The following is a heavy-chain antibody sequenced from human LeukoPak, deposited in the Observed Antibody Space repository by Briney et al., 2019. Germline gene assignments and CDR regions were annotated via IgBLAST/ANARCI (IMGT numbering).Heavy chain of an antibody. Sequence: GGSLRLSCAASGFTVITNDMTWVRQAPGKGLEWVSVLYSDGNAKYADSVQGRFTISRDNSKNTLYLEMNSLSPDDTAAYYCARGVEPLAANTLAYWGQGTLVTVSS. CDR2: LYSDGNA. CDR3: ARGVEPLAANTLAY. V-gene: IGHV3-53*01. J-gene: IGHJ4*02. D-gene: IGHD1-14*01. CDR1: GFTVITND.